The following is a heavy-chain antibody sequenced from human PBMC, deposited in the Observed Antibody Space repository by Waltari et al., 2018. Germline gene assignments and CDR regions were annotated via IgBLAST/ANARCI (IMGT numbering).Heavy chain of an antibody. D-gene: IGHD5-18*01. CDR2: RNPNSGNT. J-gene: IGHJ6*02. CDR1: GYTFTSYD. Sequence: QVQLVQSGAEVKKPGASVKVSCKASGYTFTSYDINWVRQATGQGLEWMGWRNPNSGNTGDARKFQVRVTMTRNTSISTAYMELSSLRSEDTAVYYCARGYSYGSILYYYYGMDVWGQGTTVTVSS. V-gene: IGHV1-8*01. CDR3: ARGYSYGSILYYYYGMDV.